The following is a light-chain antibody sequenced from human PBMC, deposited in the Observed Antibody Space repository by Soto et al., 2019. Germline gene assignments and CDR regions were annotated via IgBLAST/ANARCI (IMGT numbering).Light chain of an antibody. Sequence: DIQMAQSPSSLSSSVGDRFTITCRASQSISIYLNWYQQKPGKAPKLLIYAASSLQSGVPSRFSGSGSGTEFTLTISSLQPDDFATYYCQHYNSYSEAFGQGTKV. V-gene: IGKV1-39*01. J-gene: IGKJ1*01. CDR1: QSISIY. CDR2: AAS. CDR3: QHYNSYSEA.